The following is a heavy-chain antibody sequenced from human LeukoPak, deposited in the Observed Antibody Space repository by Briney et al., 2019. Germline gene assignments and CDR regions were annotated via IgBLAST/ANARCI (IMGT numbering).Heavy chain of an antibody. CDR3: ARAPQSDYGTHWYFDL. CDR1: GGSSSAYY. J-gene: IGHJ2*01. CDR2: INHSGST. Sequence: SETLSLTCAVYGGSSSAYYWSWIRQPPGKGLEWIGEINHSGSTNYNPSLKSRVTISVDTSKNQFSLKLSSVTAADTAVYYCARAPQSDYGTHWYFDLWGRGTLVTVSS. D-gene: IGHD4-17*01. V-gene: IGHV4-34*01.